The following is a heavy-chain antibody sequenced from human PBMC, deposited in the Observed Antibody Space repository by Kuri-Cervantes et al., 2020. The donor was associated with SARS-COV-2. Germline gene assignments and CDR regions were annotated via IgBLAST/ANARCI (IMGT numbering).Heavy chain of an antibody. CDR2: IYTSGST. CDR1: GYSISSGYY. J-gene: IGHJ4*02. D-gene: IGHD3-10*01. V-gene: IGHV4-4*07. Sequence: SETLSLTCTVSGYSISSGYYWSWIRQPAGKGLEWIGRIYTSGSTNYNPSLKSRVTMSVDTSKNQSSLKLNSVTAADTAVYYCARDRGAFWGMGDYWGQGTLVTVSS. CDR3: ARDRGAFWGMGDY.